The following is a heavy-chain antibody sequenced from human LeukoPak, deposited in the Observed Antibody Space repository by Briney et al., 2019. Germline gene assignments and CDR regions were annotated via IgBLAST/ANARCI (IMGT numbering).Heavy chain of an antibody. CDR3: ARKIAVAGPAHAFDI. D-gene: IGHD6-19*01. CDR1: GGSISSYY. J-gene: IGHJ3*02. Sequence: SETLSLTCTVSGGSISSYYWSWIRQPPGKGLEWIGYIYYSGSTNYNPSLKSRVTISVDTSKNQFSLKLSSVTAADTAVYYCARKIAVAGPAHAFDIGGQGTMVTVSS. CDR2: IYYSGST. V-gene: IGHV4-59*01.